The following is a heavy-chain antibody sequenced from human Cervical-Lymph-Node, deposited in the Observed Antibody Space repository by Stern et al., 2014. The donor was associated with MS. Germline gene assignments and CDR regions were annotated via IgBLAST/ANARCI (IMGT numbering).Heavy chain of an antibody. CDR3: ARQTSSRSYGPFDY. CDR1: GYTFTTYW. CDR2: LYPRDSDT. Sequence: EVHLVESGADVKKPGESLKISCKGSGYTFTTYWIGWVRQMPGKGLEWMGILYPRDSDTRYSPSFQGQVTISADKSISTAYLQWSSLEASDTAMYYCARQTSSRSYGPFDYWGQGTLVTVSS. V-gene: IGHV5-51*01. D-gene: IGHD5-18*01. J-gene: IGHJ4*02.